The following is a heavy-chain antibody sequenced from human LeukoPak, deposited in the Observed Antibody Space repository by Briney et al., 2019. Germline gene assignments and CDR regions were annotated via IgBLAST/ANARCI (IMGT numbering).Heavy chain of an antibody. J-gene: IGHJ4*02. V-gene: IGHV3-53*01. Sequence: GGSLRLSCAASGFTVSSNYMSWVRQAPGKGLEWASVIYSGGSTYYADSVKGRFTISRDNSKNTLYLQMNSLRAEDTAVYYCARETSSSSGLDYWGQGTLVTVSS. CDR3: ARETSSSSGLDY. D-gene: IGHD6-6*01. CDR1: GFTVSSNY. CDR2: IYSGGST.